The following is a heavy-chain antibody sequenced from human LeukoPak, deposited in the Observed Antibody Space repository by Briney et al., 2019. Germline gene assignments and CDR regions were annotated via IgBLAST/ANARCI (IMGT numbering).Heavy chain of an antibody. D-gene: IGHD3-3*02. J-gene: IGHJ6*03. Sequence: PSETLSLTCAVYGGSFSGYYWSWIRQPPGKGLEWIGEINHSGSTNYNPSLKSRVTISVDTSKNQFSLKLSSVTAADTAVYYCARDGRVAAFSAAHYYYYYMDVWGKGTTVTVSS. CDR1: GGSFSGYY. CDR3: ARDGRVAAFSAAHYYYYYMDV. V-gene: IGHV4-34*01. CDR2: INHSGST.